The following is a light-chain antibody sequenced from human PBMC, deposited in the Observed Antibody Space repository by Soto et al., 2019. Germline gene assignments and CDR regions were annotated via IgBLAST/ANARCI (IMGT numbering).Light chain of an antibody. CDR3: AGWDDSLNGWV. Sequence: QSVLTQPPSASGTPGQRVTISCSGSSSNIGSNTVNWYQHLPGTAPKVLIYSNNQRPSGVPDRFSGSKSGTSASLAISGLQSEDEADYYCAGWDDSLNGWVFGGGTKLTVL. V-gene: IGLV1-44*01. CDR2: SNN. J-gene: IGLJ3*02. CDR1: SSNIGSNT.